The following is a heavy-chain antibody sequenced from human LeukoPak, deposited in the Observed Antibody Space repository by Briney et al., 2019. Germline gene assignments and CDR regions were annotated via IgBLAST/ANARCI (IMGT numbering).Heavy chain of an antibody. D-gene: IGHD3-22*01. Sequence: SETLSLTCAVSGGSISTSNWWSWVRQPPGKGLEWIGEIYHSGSTNYNPSLKSRVTISVDKSKNQFSLKLSSVTAADTAAYYCARKTYDSSGLIPHPGVFDIWGQGTMVTVSS. CDR3: ARKTYDSSGLIPHPGVFDI. J-gene: IGHJ3*02. CDR2: IYHSGST. V-gene: IGHV4-4*02. CDR1: GGSISTSNW.